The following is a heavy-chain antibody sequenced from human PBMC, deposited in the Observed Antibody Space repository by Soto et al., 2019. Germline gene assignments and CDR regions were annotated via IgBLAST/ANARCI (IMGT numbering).Heavy chain of an antibody. CDR2: IYWDDDK. V-gene: IGHV2-5*02. CDR3: AHRPWGYSSGGSCYYRRYGYSFDY. J-gene: IGHJ4*02. Sequence: QITLKESGPTLVKPTQTLTLTCTFSGFSLSTSGVGVGWIRQPPGKALEWLAFIYWDDDKRYRPSLKSRLTITKDTSKNQGFLTISNMDPVDTATYYCAHRPWGYSSGGSCYYRRYGYSFDYWGQGTLVTVSS. CDR1: GFSLSTSGVG. D-gene: IGHD2-15*01.